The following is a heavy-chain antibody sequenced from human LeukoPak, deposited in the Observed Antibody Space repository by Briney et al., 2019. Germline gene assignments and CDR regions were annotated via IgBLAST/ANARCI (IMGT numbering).Heavy chain of an antibody. J-gene: IGHJ4*02. Sequence: GRSLRLSCAASGFTVSSNYMSWVRQATGKGLEWVSAIGTAGDTYYTGSVKGRFTISRENARNSLYLQMNSLRAGDTAVYYCARVAKERVGGVYYFDYWGQGTLVTVSS. CDR3: ARVAKERVGGVYYFDY. CDR1: GFTVSSNY. D-gene: IGHD1-1*01. V-gene: IGHV3-13*01. CDR2: IGTAGDT.